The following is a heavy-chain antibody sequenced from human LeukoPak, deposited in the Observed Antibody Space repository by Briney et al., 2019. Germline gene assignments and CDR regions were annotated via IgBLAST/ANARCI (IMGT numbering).Heavy chain of an antibody. D-gene: IGHD4-17*01. Sequence: PSETLSLTCTVSGGSISSSSYYWGWIRQPPGKGLEWIGSIYYSGSTYYNPSLKSRVTISVDTSKNQFSLKLSSVTAADTAVYYRATSYGDYLYYYYGMDVWGQGTTVTVSS. J-gene: IGHJ6*02. CDR1: GGSISSSSYY. CDR2: IYYSGST. CDR3: ATSYGDYLYYYYGMDV. V-gene: IGHV4-39*01.